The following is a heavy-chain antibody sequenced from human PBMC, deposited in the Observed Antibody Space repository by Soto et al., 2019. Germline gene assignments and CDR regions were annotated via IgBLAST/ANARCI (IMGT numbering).Heavy chain of an antibody. D-gene: IGHD6-19*01. Sequence: GGSLRLSCAASGFTFSSYGMHWVRQAPGKGLEWVAVIWYDGSNKYYADSVKGRFTISRDNSKNTLYLQMNSLRAEDTAVYYCAREGPYSSGWQIDYWGQGTLVTVSS. J-gene: IGHJ4*02. CDR3: AREGPYSSGWQIDY. CDR1: GFTFSSYG. CDR2: IWYDGSNK. V-gene: IGHV3-33*01.